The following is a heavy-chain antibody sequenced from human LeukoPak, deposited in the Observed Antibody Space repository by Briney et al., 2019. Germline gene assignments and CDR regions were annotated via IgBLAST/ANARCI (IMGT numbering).Heavy chain of an antibody. D-gene: IGHD3-16*01. CDR2: ISAYNGNT. Sequence: GASVKVSCKASGYTFTSYGISWVRQAPGQGHEWMGWISAYNGNTNYAQKLQGRVTMTTDTSTSTAYMELRSLRSDDTAVYYCARDRRGGELWTPYYWGQGTLVTVSS. CDR1: GYTFTSYG. J-gene: IGHJ4*02. CDR3: ARDRRGGELWTPYY. V-gene: IGHV1-18*01.